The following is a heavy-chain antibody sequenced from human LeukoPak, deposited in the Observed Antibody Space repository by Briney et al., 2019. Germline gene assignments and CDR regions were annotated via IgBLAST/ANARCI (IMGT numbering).Heavy chain of an antibody. J-gene: IGHJ4*02. D-gene: IGHD1-1*01. Sequence: VKPSETLSLTCTVSGDSISPYYWGWIRQPPGKGLEWIGYIYYSGDTTYNPPLKSRVTMSVDTSKNQFSLKLSSVTAADTAVYYCARDKQPGDYWGQGALVTVSS. CDR3: ARDKQPGDY. CDR2: IYYSGDT. V-gene: IGHV4-59*01. CDR1: GDSISPYY.